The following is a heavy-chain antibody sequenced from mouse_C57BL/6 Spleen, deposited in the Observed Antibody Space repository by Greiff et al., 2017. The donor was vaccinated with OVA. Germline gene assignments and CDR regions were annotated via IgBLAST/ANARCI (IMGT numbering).Heavy chain of an antibody. V-gene: IGHV1-72*01. CDR2: IDPNSGGT. CDR3: ARNYYGSIWYFDV. J-gene: IGHJ1*03. D-gene: IGHD1-1*01. Sequence: VKLQQPGAELVKPGASVKLSCKASGYTFTSYWMHWVKQRPGRGLEWIGRIDPNSGGTKYNEKFKSKATLTVDKPSSTAYMQLSSLTSEDSAVYYCARNYYGSIWYFDVWGTGTTVTVSS. CDR1: GYTFTSYW.